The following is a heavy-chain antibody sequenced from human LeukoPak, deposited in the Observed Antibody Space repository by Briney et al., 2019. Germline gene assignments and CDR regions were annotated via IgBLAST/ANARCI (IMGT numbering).Heavy chain of an antibody. V-gene: IGHV3-33*01. CDR1: GFTFSTYG. D-gene: IGHD6-19*01. CDR2: IWSDGNNK. Sequence: GGSLRLSCAASGFTFSTYGMHWVRQAPGKGLEWVAVIWSDGNNKYYADSVKGRFTVSRDNSKNTLFLQMNSLRADDMAVYYCARDSLGTSSGWFDPWGQGTLVTVSS. CDR3: ARDSLGTSSGWFDP. J-gene: IGHJ5*02.